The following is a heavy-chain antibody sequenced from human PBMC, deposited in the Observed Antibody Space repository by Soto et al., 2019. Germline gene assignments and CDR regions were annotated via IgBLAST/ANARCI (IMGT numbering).Heavy chain of an antibody. CDR1: GFTFSSYA. CDR2: ISYDGSNK. V-gene: IGHV3-30*04. Sequence: GGSLRLSCAASGFTFSSYAMHWVRQAPGKGLEWVAVISYDGSNKYYADSVKGRFTISRDNSKNTLYLQMNSVRAEDLAVYYCARGGAAAVVRAFDIWGHGTMVTVSS. CDR3: ARGGAAAVVRAFDI. J-gene: IGHJ3*02. D-gene: IGHD6-13*01.